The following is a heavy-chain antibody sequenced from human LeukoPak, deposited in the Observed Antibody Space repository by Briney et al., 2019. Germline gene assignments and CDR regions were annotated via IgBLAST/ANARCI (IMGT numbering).Heavy chain of an antibody. D-gene: IGHD3-10*01. CDR1: GFTFSSYA. CDR3: AKDYLGLLRFGELFDY. CDR2: ISGSGGST. Sequence: GGSLRLSCAASGFTFSSYAMSWVRQAPGKGLEWVSAISGSGGSTYYADSVKGRFTISRDNSKNTLYLQMNSLRAEGTAVYYCAKDYLGLLRFGELFDYWGQGTLVTVSS. J-gene: IGHJ4*02. V-gene: IGHV3-23*01.